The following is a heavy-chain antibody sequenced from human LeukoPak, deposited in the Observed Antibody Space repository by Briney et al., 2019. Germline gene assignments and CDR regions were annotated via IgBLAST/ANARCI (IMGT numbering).Heavy chain of an antibody. V-gene: IGHV3-53*01. CDR3: ARTSGYYDSSGYHSLFDY. J-gene: IGHJ4*02. D-gene: IGHD3-22*01. CDR1: GFMVSSNY. Sequence: GGSLRPSCAASGFMVSSNYMSWVRQAPGKGLEWVSVIYSGGSTYYADSVKGRFTISRDNSKNTLYLQMNSLRAEDTAVYYCARTSGYYDSSGYHSLFDYWGQGTLVTVSS. CDR2: IYSGGST.